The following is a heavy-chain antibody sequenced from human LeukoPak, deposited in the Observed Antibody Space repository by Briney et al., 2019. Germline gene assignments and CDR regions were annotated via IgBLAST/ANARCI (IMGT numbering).Heavy chain of an antibody. D-gene: IGHD1-26*01. CDR1: GGSFSGYY. CDR2: INHSGST. V-gene: IGHV4-34*01. J-gene: IGHJ4*02. Sequence: SETLSLTCAVYGGSFSGYYWSWIRQPPGKGLEWIGEINHSGSTNYNPSLKSRVTISVDTSKNQFSLKLSSVTAADTAVYYCARGTWELLPHYDYWGQGTLVTVSS. CDR3: ARGTWELLPHYDY.